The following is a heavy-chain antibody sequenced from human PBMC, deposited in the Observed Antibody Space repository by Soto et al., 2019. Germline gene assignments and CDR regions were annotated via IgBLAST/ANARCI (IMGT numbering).Heavy chain of an antibody. CDR3: ARQAAAYNYYYGLDV. CDR1: GYSFTTYW. Sequence: GESLKISCKGSGYSFTTYWIGWVRQMPGKGLEWMGIIYPGDSDTRYSPFFQGQVTISADKSICTAYLQWSSLKASDTAMYYCARQAAAYNYYYGLDVWGQGTTVTVSS. V-gene: IGHV5-51*01. D-gene: IGHD6-13*01. CDR2: IYPGDSDT. J-gene: IGHJ6*02.